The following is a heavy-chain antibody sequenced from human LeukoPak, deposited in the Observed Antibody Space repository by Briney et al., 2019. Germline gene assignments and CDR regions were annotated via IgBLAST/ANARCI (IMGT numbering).Heavy chain of an antibody. CDR2: ISGRGGST. D-gene: IGHD2-2*01. J-gene: IGHJ6*03. V-gene: IGHV3-23*01. CDR1: GFTFSSYA. Sequence: GGSLRLSCAASGFTFSSYAMSWVRQAPGKGLEWVSAISGRGGSTYYADSVKGRFTISRDNSKNTLYLQMNSLRAEDTAVYYCAKEGFYCSSTSCHYYYYYYMDVWGKGTTVTVSS. CDR3: AKEGFYCSSTSCHYYYYYYMDV.